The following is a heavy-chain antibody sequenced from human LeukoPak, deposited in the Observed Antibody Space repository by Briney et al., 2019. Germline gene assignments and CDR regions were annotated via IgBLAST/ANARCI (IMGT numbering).Heavy chain of an antibody. CDR3: ARDKALCSSTTCPFYGFDY. J-gene: IGHJ4*02. D-gene: IGHD2-2*01. CDR1: GGSISSHY. V-gene: IGHV4-59*11. Sequence: SETLSLTCTVSGGSISSHYWSWIRQPPGKGLEWVGYISDSGSTTYNPSLKSRVTISVDTSKNQFSLKLSSVTAADTAVYYCARDKALCSSTTCPFYGFDYWGQGALVTVSS. CDR2: ISDSGST.